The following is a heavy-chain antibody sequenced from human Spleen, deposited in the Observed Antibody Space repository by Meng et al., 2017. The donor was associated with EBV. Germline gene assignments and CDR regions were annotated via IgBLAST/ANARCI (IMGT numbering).Heavy chain of an antibody. Sequence: QLQLQESGPGLVKPSXXXXLXSXVSXDSISSRSYYWSWIRQPPGKGLEWIGSIFYSGSTYQNPSLKSRVTISIDTSENQFSLKVKSVTAADTAMYYCAAGVAQDYGDYEDMDFGSWGHGTLVTVSS. CDR3: AAGVAQDYGDYEDMDFGS. CDR2: IFYSGST. J-gene: IGHJ4*03. D-gene: IGHD4-17*01. CDR1: XDSISSRSYY. V-gene: IGHV4-39*07.